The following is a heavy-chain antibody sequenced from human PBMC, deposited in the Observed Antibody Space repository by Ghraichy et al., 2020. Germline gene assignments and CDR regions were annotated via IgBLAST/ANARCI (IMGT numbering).Heavy chain of an antibody. V-gene: IGHV4-61*01. CDR3: ARDRRDGYNYGYNWFDP. J-gene: IGHJ5*02. CDR1: GGSVSSDSHY. D-gene: IGHD5-24*01. Sequence: PETLSLTCTVSGGSVSSDSHYWSWIRQPPGKGLEWIGCIYYSGSTNYNPSLKSRATISLDTSKNEFSLKLTSVTAADMAVYYCARDRRDGYNYGYNWFDPWGHGTLVTVSS. CDR2: IYYSGST.